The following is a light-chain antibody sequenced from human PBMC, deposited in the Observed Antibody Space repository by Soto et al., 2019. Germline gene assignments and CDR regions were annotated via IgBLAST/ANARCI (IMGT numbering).Light chain of an antibody. CDR3: QQTYSTFVS. CDR1: QTISTF. V-gene: IGKV1-39*01. CDR2: DAS. Sequence: DIQMTQSPSSLSASVGDRVTITCRSSQTISTFIHWFQQKPGKAPNLLIYDASSLQSGVPSRFSGSGSGTDFTLTISSLQPEDFGTYYCQQTYSTFVSFGGGTKVEMK. J-gene: IGKJ4*01.